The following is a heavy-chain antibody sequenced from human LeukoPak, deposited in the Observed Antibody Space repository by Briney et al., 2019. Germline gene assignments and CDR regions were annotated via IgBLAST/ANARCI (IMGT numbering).Heavy chain of an antibody. Sequence: GGSLRLSCAASGFTFSSYAMSWVRQAPGKGLEWVSAISGSGGSTYYADSVKGRFTISRDNSKNTLYLQMNSLRAEDTAVYYCAKDLKYSSMRRLLAIHWYFDLWGRGTLVTV. CDR1: GFTFSSYA. CDR3: AKDLKYSSMRRLLAIHWYFDL. V-gene: IGHV3-23*01. J-gene: IGHJ2*01. D-gene: IGHD6-19*01. CDR2: ISGSGGST.